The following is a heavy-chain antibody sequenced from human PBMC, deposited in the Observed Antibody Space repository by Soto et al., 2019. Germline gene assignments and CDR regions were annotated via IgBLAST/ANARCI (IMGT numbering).Heavy chain of an antibody. CDR1: GGSISSGGYY. Sequence: QVQLQESGPGLVKPSQTLSLTCTVSGGSISSGGYYWSWIRQHPGKGLEWIGYIYYSGSTYYNPSLKSRVTISXXTXKSXFSLKLSSVTAADTAVYYCATGGYYDSSGYAPFDYWGQGTLVTVSS. V-gene: IGHV4-31*03. CDR2: IYYSGST. J-gene: IGHJ4*02. D-gene: IGHD3-22*01. CDR3: ATGGYYDSSGYAPFDY.